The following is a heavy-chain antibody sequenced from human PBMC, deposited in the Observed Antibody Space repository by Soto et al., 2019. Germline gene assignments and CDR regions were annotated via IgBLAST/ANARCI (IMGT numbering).Heavy chain of an antibody. D-gene: IGHD2-2*01. CDR1: GGTFSSYA. V-gene: IGHV1-69*13. CDR2: IIPIFGTA. J-gene: IGHJ5*02. CDR3: ARDGLIKDSVVVPAANWFDP. Sequence: ASVKVSCKASGGTFSSYAISWVRQAPGQGLEWMGGIIPIFGTANYAQKFQGRVTITADESTSTAYMELSSLRSEDTAVYYCARDGLIKDSVVVPAANWFDPWGQGTLVTVSS.